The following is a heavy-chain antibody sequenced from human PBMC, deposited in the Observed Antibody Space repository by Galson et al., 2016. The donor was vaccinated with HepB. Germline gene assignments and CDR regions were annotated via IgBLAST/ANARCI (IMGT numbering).Heavy chain of an antibody. CDR3: ARDRRDCSGGRRCDKNGADG. Sequence: SVKVSCKASGYTFRKFGISWVRQAPGQGLEWMGWVSPYSGWVSPYSGNTYYAEKLQGRATLTTDTSTTTAYLELRSLTFDDTALYYCARDRRDCSGGRRCDKNGADGWGQGTMVTVSS. CDR1: GYTFRKFG. J-gene: IGHJ6*02. CDR2: VSPYSGWVSPYSGNT. D-gene: IGHD2-15*01. V-gene: IGHV1-18*01.